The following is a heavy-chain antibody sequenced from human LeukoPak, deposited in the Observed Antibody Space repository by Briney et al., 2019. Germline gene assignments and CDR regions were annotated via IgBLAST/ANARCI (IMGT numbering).Heavy chain of an antibody. CDR3: ARGYYYDSSGSYFDY. J-gene: IGHJ4*02. CDR2: INPNSGNT. D-gene: IGHD3-22*01. CDR1: GYTFTGYY. V-gene: IGHV1-8*02. Sequence: ASVKVSCKASGYTFTGYYMHWVRQAPGQGLEWMGWINPNSGNTGYAQKFQGRVTMTRNTSISTAYMELSSLRSEDTAVYYCARGYYYDSSGSYFDYWGQGTLVTVSS.